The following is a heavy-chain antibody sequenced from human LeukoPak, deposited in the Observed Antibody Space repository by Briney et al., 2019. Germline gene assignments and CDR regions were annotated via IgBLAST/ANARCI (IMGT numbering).Heavy chain of an antibody. V-gene: IGHV3-23*01. CDR1: GFTFSNYA. CDR3: ARPGNYYDSTGYYYGFDY. D-gene: IGHD3-22*01. CDR2: LSGYPGST. Sequence: TGGSLRLSCEASGFTFSNYAMTWVRQAPGMGLEWVSALSGYPGSTYYADSVKGRFTISRDNSKNTLYLQMNDLRAEDTAVYFCARPGNYYDSTGYYYGFDYWXQGTLVTVSS. J-gene: IGHJ4*02.